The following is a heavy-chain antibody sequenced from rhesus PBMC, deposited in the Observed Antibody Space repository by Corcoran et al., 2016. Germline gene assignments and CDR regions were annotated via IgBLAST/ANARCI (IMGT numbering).Heavy chain of an antibody. CDR2: IGGSSGST. J-gene: IGHJ4*01. D-gene: IGHD1-20*01. Sequence: QVQLQESGPGLVKPSETLSLTCAVSGYSISSGYGWSWVRPPPGEGLEWIGYIGGSSGSTNYNPSLKSRVTISKDTSKNQFSLKLSSVTAADTAVYYCARDRWGWNNPFDYWGQGVLVTVSS. V-gene: IGHV4-127*01. CDR1: GYSISSGYG. CDR3: ARDRWGWNNPFDY.